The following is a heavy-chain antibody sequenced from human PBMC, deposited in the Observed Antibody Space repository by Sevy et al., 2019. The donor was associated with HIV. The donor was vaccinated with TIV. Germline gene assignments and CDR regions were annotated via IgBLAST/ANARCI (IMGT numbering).Heavy chain of an antibody. J-gene: IGHJ4*02. D-gene: IGHD6-13*01. CDR2: IYYSGST. Sequence: SETLSLTCTVSGGSISSYYWSWIRQPPGKGLEWIGYIYYSGSTNYNPSLKSRVTISVDTSKNQFSLKLSSVTAADTAVYYCARVGDEQQLVQNYFDYWGQGTLVTVSS. CDR3: ARVGDEQQLVQNYFDY. V-gene: IGHV4-59*01. CDR1: GGSISSYY.